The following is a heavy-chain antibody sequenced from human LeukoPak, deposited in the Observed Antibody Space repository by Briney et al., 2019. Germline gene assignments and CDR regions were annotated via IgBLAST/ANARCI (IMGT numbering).Heavy chain of an antibody. V-gene: IGHV3-64*01. D-gene: IGHD3-10*01. Sequence: GGSLRLSCAASGFTFSSYAMHWVRQAPGKGLEYVSAISSDGDSTHYANSVKGRFTISRDNSKNTLHLQMGSLRAEDMAVYYCARGSRVRGFDYWGQGTLVTVSS. CDR3: ARGSRVRGFDY. J-gene: IGHJ4*02. CDR1: GFTFSSYA. CDR2: ISSDGDST.